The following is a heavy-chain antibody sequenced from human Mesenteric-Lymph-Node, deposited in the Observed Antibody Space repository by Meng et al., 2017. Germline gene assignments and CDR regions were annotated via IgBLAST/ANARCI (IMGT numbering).Heavy chain of an antibody. V-gene: IGHV1-18*01. CDR1: GGTFSSYT. CDR2: ISTYNGNT. CDR3: ARAYDSDY. Sequence: QVQLVQSGAEVKKPGSSVKVSCKASGGTFSSYTISWVRQAPGQGLEWMGWISTYNGNTNYAQKFQGRVTMTTDTSTTTAYMELRSLRSDDTAVYYCARAYDSDYWGQGTLVTVSS. J-gene: IGHJ4*02. D-gene: IGHD4-17*01.